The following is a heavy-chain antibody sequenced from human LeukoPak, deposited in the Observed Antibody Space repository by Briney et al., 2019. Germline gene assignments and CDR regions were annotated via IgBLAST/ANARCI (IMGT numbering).Heavy chain of an antibody. J-gene: IGHJ4*02. CDR3: AKETTPNYGSGSYSYDY. Sequence: GGSLRLSCAGSGFTFSSYAMNWVRQGPGKGLEWVSSVSGGGGSTNYADSVKGRFTISRDDSRNTLYLQMDSLRVDDTAVYYCAKETTPNYGSGSYSYDYWGQGTLVTVSS. CDR1: GFTFSSYA. CDR2: VSGGGGST. V-gene: IGHV3-23*01. D-gene: IGHD3-10*01.